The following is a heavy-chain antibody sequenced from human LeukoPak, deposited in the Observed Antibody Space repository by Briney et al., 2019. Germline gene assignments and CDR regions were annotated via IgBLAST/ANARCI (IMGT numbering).Heavy chain of an antibody. CDR1: GFTFNNYA. J-gene: IGHJ4*02. CDR3: ARVIGIVDRTFDY. V-gene: IGHV3-23*01. Sequence: GGSLRLSCAASGFTFNNYAVTWVRRAPGKGLERVSAISGSGGSTYYADSVKGRFTISRDNSKNTLYLQMNSLRADDTAVYYCARVIGIVDRTFDYWGQGTLVTVSS. CDR2: ISGSGGST. D-gene: IGHD1-26*01.